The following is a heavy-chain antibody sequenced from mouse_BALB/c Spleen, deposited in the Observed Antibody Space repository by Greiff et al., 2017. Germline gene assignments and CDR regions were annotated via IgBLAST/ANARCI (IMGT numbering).Heavy chain of an antibody. J-gene: IGHJ4*01. Sequence: EVQLVESGGGLVKPGGSLYLSCAASGFTFSSYAMSWVRQTPEKRLEWVASISSGGSTYYPDSVKGRFTISSDNARNILYLQMSSLRSEDTAMYYGARGITTVVARAMDYWGQGTTLTVAS. CDR1: GFTFSSYA. CDR3: ARGITTVVARAMDY. V-gene: IGHV5-6-5*01. CDR2: ISSGGST. D-gene: IGHD1-1*01.